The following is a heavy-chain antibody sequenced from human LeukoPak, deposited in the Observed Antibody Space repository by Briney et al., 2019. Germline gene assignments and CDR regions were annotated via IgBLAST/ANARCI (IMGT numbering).Heavy chain of an antibody. CDR1: GFTFSGSA. Sequence: PGGSLRLSCAASGFTFSGSAMHWVRQASGKGLEWVGRIRSKANSYATAYAASVKGRFTISRDDSKNTAYLQMNSLKTEDTAVYYCAREMVEMAGGVDYWGQGTLVTVSS. CDR2: IRSKANSYAT. D-gene: IGHD5-24*01. CDR3: AREMVEMAGGVDY. J-gene: IGHJ4*02. V-gene: IGHV3-73*01.